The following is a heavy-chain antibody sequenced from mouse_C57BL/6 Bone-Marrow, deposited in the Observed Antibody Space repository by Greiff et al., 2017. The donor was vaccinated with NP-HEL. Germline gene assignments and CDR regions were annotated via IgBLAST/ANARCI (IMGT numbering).Heavy chain of an antibody. CDR1: GYTFTDYY. CDR3: ARVGDGYYLYFDY. J-gene: IGHJ2*01. CDR2: INPNNGGT. V-gene: IGHV1-26*01. Sequence: EVQLQQSGPELVKPEASVKISCKASGYTFTDYYMNWVKQSHGKSLEWIGDINPNNGGTSYNQKFKGKATLTVDKSSSTAYMELRSLTSEDSAVYYCARVGDGYYLYFDYWGQGTTLTVSS. D-gene: IGHD2-3*01.